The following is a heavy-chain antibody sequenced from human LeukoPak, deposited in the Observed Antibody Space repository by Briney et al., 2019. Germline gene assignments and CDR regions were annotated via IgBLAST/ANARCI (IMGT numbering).Heavy chain of an antibody. J-gene: IGHJ5*02. CDR2: INPNSGGT. CDR3: AGLYYYDSGGYKYNWFDP. Sequence: ASVKVSCKASGYTFTGYYMHWVRQAPGQGLEWMGWINPNSGGTKYAQKFQGRVIMTRDTSISTAYMELSRLRSDDTAIYYCAGLYYYDSGGYKYNWFDPWGQGTQVTVSS. V-gene: IGHV1-2*02. D-gene: IGHD3-22*01. CDR1: GYTFTGYY.